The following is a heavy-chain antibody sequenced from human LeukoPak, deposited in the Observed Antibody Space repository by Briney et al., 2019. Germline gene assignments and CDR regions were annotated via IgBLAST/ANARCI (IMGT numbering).Heavy chain of an antibody. V-gene: IGHV3-48*01. CDR3: ARVKVDTAMVYSTWYFDL. CDR1: GFTFSTYD. J-gene: IGHJ2*01. CDR2: ISSSSSTI. Sequence: LSGGYLRLSCSASGFTFSTYDMTWLRQAPGKELEGVSYISSSSSTIYYADSVKGRFTISRDNAKNSLYLQMNSLRAEDTAVYYCARVKVDTAMVYSTWYFDLWGRGTLVTVSS. D-gene: IGHD5-18*01.